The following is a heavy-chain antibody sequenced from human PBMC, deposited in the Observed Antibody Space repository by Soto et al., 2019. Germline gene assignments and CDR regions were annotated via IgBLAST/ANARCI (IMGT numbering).Heavy chain of an antibody. D-gene: IGHD3-3*01. CDR3: ARALRFLEGPNDYGMDV. CDR1: GGTFSSYA. Sequence: QVQLVQSGAEVKKPGSSVKVSCKASGGTFSSYAISWVRQAPGQGLEWMGGIIPIFGTANYAQKFQGRVTITADDSTSTAYMELSSLRSEDTAVYYCARALRFLEGPNDYGMDVWGQGTTVTVSS. CDR2: IIPIFGTA. J-gene: IGHJ6*02. V-gene: IGHV1-69*12.